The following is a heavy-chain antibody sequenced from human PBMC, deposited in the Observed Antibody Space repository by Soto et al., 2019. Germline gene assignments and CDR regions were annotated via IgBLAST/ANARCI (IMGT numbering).Heavy chain of an antibody. Sequence: QVQLQESGPGLVKPSETLSLTCTVSGGSISSYYWSWIRQPPGKGLEWIGYIYYSGSTNYNPSLKSRVTISVDTSKNQFSLKLSSVTAADTAVYYCARAWGTVTTLDYWGQGTLVTVSS. CDR2: IYYSGST. CDR3: ARAWGTVTTLDY. V-gene: IGHV4-59*01. J-gene: IGHJ4*02. D-gene: IGHD4-17*01. CDR1: GGSISSYY.